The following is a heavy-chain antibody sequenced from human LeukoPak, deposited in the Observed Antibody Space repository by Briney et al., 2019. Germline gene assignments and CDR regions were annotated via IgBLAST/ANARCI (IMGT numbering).Heavy chain of an antibody. CDR1: GFTFSSYA. V-gene: IGHV3-30-3*01. CDR3: ARDLVPTAMAELFDY. CDR2: ISYDGSNK. Sequence: PGRSLGLSCAASGFTFSSYAMHWVRQAPGKGLEWVAVISYDGSNKYYADSVKGRFTISRDNSKNTLYLQMNSLRAEDTAVYYCARDLVPTAMAELFDYWGQGTLVTVSS. D-gene: IGHD5-18*01. J-gene: IGHJ4*02.